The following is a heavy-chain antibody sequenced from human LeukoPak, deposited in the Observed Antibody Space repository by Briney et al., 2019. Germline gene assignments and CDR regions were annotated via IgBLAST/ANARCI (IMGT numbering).Heavy chain of an antibody. V-gene: IGHV4-59*01. Sequence: SETLSLTCTVSGDSMSDYFWTWIRQPPGKGLEWIGYIFDRGTTNYNPSLESRVTISAETSKNQVSLKVKSVTAADTAVYYCARGGRSRGSMSFYYMDVWGKGATVTVSS. CDR3: ARGGRSRGSMSFYYMDV. J-gene: IGHJ6*03. CDR2: IFDRGTT. D-gene: IGHD3-10*01. CDR1: GDSMSDYF.